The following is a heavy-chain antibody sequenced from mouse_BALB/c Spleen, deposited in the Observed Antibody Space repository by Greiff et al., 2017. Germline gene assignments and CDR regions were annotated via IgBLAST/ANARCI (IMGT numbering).Heavy chain of an antibody. J-gene: IGHJ2*01. V-gene: IGHV5-6*01. D-gene: IGHD2-2*01. CDR3: ARIYGYDVYFDY. CDR1: GFTFSSYG. Sequence: EVQGVESGGDLVKPGGSLKLSCAASGFTFSSYGMSWVRQTPDKRLEWVATISSGGSYTYYPDSVKGRFTISRDNAKNTLYLQMSSLKSEDTAMYYCARIYGYDVYFDYWGQGTTRTVSS. CDR2: ISSGGSYT.